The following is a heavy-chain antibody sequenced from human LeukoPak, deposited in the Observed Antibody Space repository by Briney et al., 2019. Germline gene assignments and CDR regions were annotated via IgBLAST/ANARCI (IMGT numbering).Heavy chain of an antibody. J-gene: IGHJ4*02. V-gene: IGHV4-38-2*01. CDR3: ARLRRVGATPFDY. CDR2: IYHSGST. CDR1: GFSFSTYE. Sequence: GSLRLSCAASGFSFSTYEMTWVRQSPGKGLEWIGSIYHSGSTYYNPSLKSRVTISVDTSKNQFSLKLSSVTAADTAVYYCARLRRVGATPFDYWGQGTLVTVSS. D-gene: IGHD1-26*01.